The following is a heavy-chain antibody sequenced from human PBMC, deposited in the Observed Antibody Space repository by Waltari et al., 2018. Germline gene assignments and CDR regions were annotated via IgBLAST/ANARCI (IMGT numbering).Heavy chain of an antibody. CDR2: ISWNSGSI. CDR1: GFTFDDYA. D-gene: IGHD6-6*01. V-gene: IGHV3-9*01. CDR3: AKGGSSIAARPYFDY. J-gene: IGHJ4*02. Sequence: EVQLVESGGGLVQPGRSLRLSCAASGFTFDDYAMHWVREAQGKGLEWVSGISWNSGSIGYADSVKGRFTISRDNAKNSLYLQMNSLRAEDTALYYCAKGGSSIAARPYFDYWGQGTLVTVSS.